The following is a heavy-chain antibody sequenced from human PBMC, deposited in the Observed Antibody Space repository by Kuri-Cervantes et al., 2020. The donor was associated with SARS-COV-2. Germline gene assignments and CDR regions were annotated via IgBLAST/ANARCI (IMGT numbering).Heavy chain of an antibody. Sequence: GYTFTGYYMHWVRQAPGQGLELMGWINHNSGGTNYAQKFQGRVTMTRDTSISTAYMELSRLRTEDTALYYCAKDSADCSSTSCYIDYWGQGTQVTVSS. CDR2: INHNSGGT. CDR3: AKDSADCSSTSCYIDY. D-gene: IGHD2-2*01. J-gene: IGHJ4*02. CDR1: GYTFTGYY. V-gene: IGHV1-2*02.